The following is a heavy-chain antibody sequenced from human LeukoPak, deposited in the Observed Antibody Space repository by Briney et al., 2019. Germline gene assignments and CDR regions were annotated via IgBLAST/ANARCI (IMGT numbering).Heavy chain of an antibody. J-gene: IGHJ6*02. D-gene: IGHD5-18*01. CDR1: GYTFTSYG. V-gene: IGHV1-18*04. CDR3: ASPNFADTAMSLGMDV. CDR2: ISAYNGNT. Sequence: ASVKVSCKASGYTFTSYGISWVRQAPGQGLERMGWISAYNGNTNYAQKLQGRVTMTTDTSTSTAYMELRSLRSDDTAVYYCASPNFADTAMSLGMDVWGQGTTVTVSS.